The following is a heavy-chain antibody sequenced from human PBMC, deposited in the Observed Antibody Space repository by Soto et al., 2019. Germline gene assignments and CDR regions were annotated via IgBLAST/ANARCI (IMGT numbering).Heavy chain of an antibody. J-gene: IGHJ5*02. CDR1: GGSISSSNW. CDR2: IYHSGST. D-gene: IGHD6-6*01. Sequence: SETLSLTCAVSGGSISSSNWWSWVRQPPGKGLEWIGEIYHSGSTNYNPSLKSRVTISVDKSKNQFSLKLSSVTAADTAVYYCARSSIAARPGFAQFDPWGHGTLVTVSS. CDR3: ARSSIAARPGFAQFDP. V-gene: IGHV4-4*02.